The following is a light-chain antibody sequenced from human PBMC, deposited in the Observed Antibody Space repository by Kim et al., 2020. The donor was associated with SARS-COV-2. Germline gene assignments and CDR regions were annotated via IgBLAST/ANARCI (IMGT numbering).Light chain of an antibody. J-gene: IGKJ1*01. Sequence: EVVMTQSPVTLSVSPGDRATLSCRASQSVKNNLAWYQQKPGQAPRLLIYGASTRATGVPARFSAGGSGTEFILTISSLQSEDFVDYYCVQYYNWPPWTLGEGTKV. CDR3: VQYYNWPPWT. CDR2: GAS. CDR1: QSVKNN. V-gene: IGKV3-15*01.